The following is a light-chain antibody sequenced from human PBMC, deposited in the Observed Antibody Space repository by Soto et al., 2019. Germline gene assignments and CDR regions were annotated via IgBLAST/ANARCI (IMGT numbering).Light chain of an antibody. Sequence: EIVLTQSPGTLSLAPGERATLSCRASQSVPSNYLAWYQQKRGQSPRLLMFDASSKDTANPDRFSGSGSETDFTLTISRLEPEDFAVYYCQLYCGSEYSCGQGTELVIK. V-gene: IGKV3-20*01. CDR1: QSVPSNY. CDR3: QLYCGSEYS. J-gene: IGKJ2*03. CDR2: DAS.